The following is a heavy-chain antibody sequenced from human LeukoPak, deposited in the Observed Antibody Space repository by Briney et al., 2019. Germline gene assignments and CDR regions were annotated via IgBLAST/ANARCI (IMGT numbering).Heavy chain of an antibody. V-gene: IGHV3-23*01. CDR2: ISGSGGST. CDR3: AKPHTGTLLYYFDY. J-gene: IGHJ4*02. D-gene: IGHD1-1*01. Sequence: GGSLRLSCAASGFTFSSYAMSWVRQAPGKGLEWVSAISGSGGSTYYADSVEGRFTISRDNSKNTLYLQMNSLRAEDTAVYYCAKPHTGTLLYYFDYWGQGTLVTVSS. CDR1: GFTFSSYA.